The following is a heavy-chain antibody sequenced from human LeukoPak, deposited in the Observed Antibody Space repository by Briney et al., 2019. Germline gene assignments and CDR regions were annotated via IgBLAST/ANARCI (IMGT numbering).Heavy chain of an antibody. V-gene: IGHV4-31*03. Sequence: SQTLSLTCTVSGGSISSGGYYCSWIRQHPGKGLEWIGYIYYSGSTYYNPSLKSRVTISVDTSKNQFSLKLSSVTAADTAVYYCARAGYCSSTSCYFDYWGQGTLVTVCS. CDR1: GGSISSGGYY. CDR3: ARAGYCSSTSCYFDY. D-gene: IGHD2-2*01. CDR2: IYYSGST. J-gene: IGHJ4*02.